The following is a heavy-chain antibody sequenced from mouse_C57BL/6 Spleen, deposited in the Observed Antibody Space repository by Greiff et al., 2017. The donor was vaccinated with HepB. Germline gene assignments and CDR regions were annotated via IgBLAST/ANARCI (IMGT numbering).Heavy chain of an antibody. CDR3: ARFDPGAGYWYFDV. J-gene: IGHJ1*03. V-gene: IGHV1-42*01. Sequence: EVQLQQSGPELVKPGASVKISCKASGYSFTGYYMNWVKQSPEKSLEWIGESNPSTGGTTYNQKFKAKATLTVDKSSSTAYMQLKSLTSEDAAVYYCARFDPGAGYWYFDVWGTGTTVTVSS. CDR1: GYSFTGYY. CDR2: SNPSTGGT.